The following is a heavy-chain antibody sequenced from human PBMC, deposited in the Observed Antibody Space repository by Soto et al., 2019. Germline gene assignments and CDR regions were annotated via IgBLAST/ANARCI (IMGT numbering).Heavy chain of an antibody. CDR2: ISYDGSNK. Sequence: GGSLRLSCAASGFTFSSYGMHWVRQAPGKGLEWVAVISYDGSNKYYADSVKGRFTISRDNSKNTLYLQMNSLRAEDTAVYYCAKMRGRRNYYYYGMDVRGQGTTVTVSS. V-gene: IGHV3-30*18. D-gene: IGHD2-15*01. J-gene: IGHJ6*02. CDR1: GFTFSSYG. CDR3: AKMRGRRNYYYYGMDV.